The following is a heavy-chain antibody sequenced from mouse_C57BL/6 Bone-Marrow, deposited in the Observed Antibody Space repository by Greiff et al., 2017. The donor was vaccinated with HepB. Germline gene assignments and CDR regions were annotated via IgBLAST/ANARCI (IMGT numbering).Heavy chain of an antibody. V-gene: IGHV1-5*01. CDR2: IYPGNSDT. Sequence: VQLQQSGTVLARPGASVKMSCKTSGYTFTSYWMHWVKQRPGQGLEWIGAIYPGNSDTSYNQKFKGKAKLTAVTSASTAYMELSSLTNEDSAVYYCTRRGTYSNYVGAWFAYWGQGTLVTVSA. D-gene: IGHD2-5*01. J-gene: IGHJ3*01. CDR1: GYTFTSYW. CDR3: TRRGTYSNYVGAWFAY.